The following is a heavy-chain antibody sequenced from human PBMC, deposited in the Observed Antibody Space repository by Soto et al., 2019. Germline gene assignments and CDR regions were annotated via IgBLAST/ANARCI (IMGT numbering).Heavy chain of an antibody. D-gene: IGHD3-16*01. CDR2: IKQDGSEK. Sequence: GGSLRLSCAASGFTFSSYWMSWVRQAPGKGLEWVANIKQDGSEKYYVDSVKGRFTIARDNAKNSLYLQRNSLRAEDTAVYYCARDGGPARAFDIWGQGTMVTVSS. J-gene: IGHJ3*02. CDR1: GFTFSSYW. CDR3: ARDGGPARAFDI. V-gene: IGHV3-7*03.